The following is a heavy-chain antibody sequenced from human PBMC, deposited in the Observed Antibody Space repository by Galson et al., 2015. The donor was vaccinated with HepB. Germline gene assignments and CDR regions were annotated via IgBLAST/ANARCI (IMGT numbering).Heavy chain of an antibody. J-gene: IGHJ6*03. CDR3: ARDWWYRGSYSHYYMDV. V-gene: IGHV3-21*01. CDR2: ISSSSTYI. Sequence: SLRLSCAASGFTFSSYSMNWVRQAPGKGLEWVSSISSSSTYIYYADSVKGRFTISRDNARNSLYLQMDSLRAEDTAVYYCARDWWYRGSYSHYYMDVWGKGTTVTVSS. CDR1: GFTFSSYS. D-gene: IGHD1-26*01.